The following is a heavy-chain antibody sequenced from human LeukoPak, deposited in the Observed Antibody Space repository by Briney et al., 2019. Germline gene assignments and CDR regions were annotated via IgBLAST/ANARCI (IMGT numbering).Heavy chain of an antibody. Sequence: ASVKVSCKASGYTFTSCDINWVRQATGQGLEWMGWMNPNSGNTGYAQKFQGRVTITRNTSISTAYMELSSLRSEDTAVYYCARALAAAGIADWFDPWGQGTLVTVSS. D-gene: IGHD6-13*01. V-gene: IGHV1-8*03. CDR1: GYTFTSCD. CDR3: ARALAAAGIADWFDP. J-gene: IGHJ5*02. CDR2: MNPNSGNT.